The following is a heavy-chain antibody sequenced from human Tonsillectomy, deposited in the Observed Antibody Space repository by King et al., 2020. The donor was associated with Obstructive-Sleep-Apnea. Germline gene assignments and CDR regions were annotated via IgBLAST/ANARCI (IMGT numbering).Heavy chain of an antibody. D-gene: IGHD3-16*01. CDR2: IYYSGST. J-gene: IGHJ6*02. V-gene: IGHV4-31*03. Sequence: QLQESGPGLVKPSQTLSLTCTVSGGSISGGGYYWSWIRQHPGKGLEWIGYIYYSGSTDYNPSLKSRGTILVDSSKNQFSLNLSSVSAADTAGYYCARLPGGNYGRDVWDQGTTVTAAS. CDR1: GGSISGGGYY. CDR3: ARLPGGNYGRDV.